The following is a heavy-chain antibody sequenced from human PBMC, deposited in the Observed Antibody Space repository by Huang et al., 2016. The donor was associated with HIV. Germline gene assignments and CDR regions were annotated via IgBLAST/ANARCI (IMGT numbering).Heavy chain of an antibody. J-gene: IGHJ4*02. Sequence: EVQVLESGGDLVQPGGSLRVSCAASGFTFKKYAMTWVRQAPGKGLEGVSTIRGSGSSTYYADSVKGRFTIARDKPKNTLYLQMNSRRPEDTAVYYCAKGNPVTGWTGDYWGQGTLVTVSS. CDR1: GFTFKKYA. CDR2: IRGSGSST. CDR3: AKGNPVTGWTGDY. V-gene: IGHV3-23*01. D-gene: IGHD3-9*01.